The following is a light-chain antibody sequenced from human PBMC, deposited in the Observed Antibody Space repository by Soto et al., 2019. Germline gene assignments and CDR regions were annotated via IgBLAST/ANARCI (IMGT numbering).Light chain of an antibody. CDR1: QSVSSGY. V-gene: IGKV3-20*01. CDR3: QQYGSSPSLT. CDR2: DAS. Sequence: EIVLTQSAGTLSLSPGERATLSCRASQSVSSGYLAWYQQKPGQAPRLLIYDASGRATGIPDRFSGSGSGTDFTLTISRLEPEDFAVYFCQQYGSSPSLTFGGGTRVEIK. J-gene: IGKJ4*01.